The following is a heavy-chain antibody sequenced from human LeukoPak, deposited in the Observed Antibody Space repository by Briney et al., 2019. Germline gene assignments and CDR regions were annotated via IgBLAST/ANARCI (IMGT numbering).Heavy chain of an antibody. V-gene: IGHV3-21*01. CDR1: GFTFSSYS. D-gene: IGHD1-26*01. Sequence: GGSLRLSCAASGFTFSSYSMNWVRQAPGKGLEWVSSIISSSSYIYYADSVTGRFTISRDNDKNSLYLQMNSLRAEDTAVYYCARDDSGSSLWGQGTLVTVSS. CDR2: IISSSSYI. J-gene: IGHJ4*02. CDR3: ARDDSGSSL.